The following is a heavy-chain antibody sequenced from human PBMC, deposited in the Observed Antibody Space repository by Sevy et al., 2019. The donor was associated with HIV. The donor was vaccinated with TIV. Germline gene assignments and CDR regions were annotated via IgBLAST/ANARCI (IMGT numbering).Heavy chain of an antibody. V-gene: IGHV3-9*01. CDR3: AKDRAASGPGWYFDL. CDR1: GFTFDDFA. D-gene: IGHD6-13*01. J-gene: IGHJ2*01. CDR2: INWNSGRT. Sequence: GGSLRLSCAASGFTFDDFAMHWVRQSPGKGLEWVSGINWNSGRTEYANFVKGRFTISRHNTKDSLYLQMHSLRHEDTAFYYCAKDRAASGPGWYFDLWGRGTLVTVSS.